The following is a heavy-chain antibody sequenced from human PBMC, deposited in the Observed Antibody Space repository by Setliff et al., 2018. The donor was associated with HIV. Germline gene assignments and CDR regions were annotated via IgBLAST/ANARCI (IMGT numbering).Heavy chain of an antibody. V-gene: IGHV1-46*01. D-gene: IGHD1-26*01. J-gene: IGHJ6*03. CDR3: AGTAGWELPPRLYYYYYYMDV. Sequence: GASVKVSCKASGYTFTSYYMHRVRQAPGQGLEWMGIINPSGGSTSYAQKFQGRVTMTRDTSTSTVYMELSSLRSEDTAVYYCAGTAGWELPPRLYYYYYYMDVWGKGTTVTVSS. CDR1: GYTFTSYY. CDR2: INPSGGST.